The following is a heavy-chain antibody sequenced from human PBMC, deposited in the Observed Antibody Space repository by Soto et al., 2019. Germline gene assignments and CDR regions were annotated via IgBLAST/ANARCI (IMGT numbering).Heavy chain of an antibody. Sequence: PWWCLRLACAASGFTFNDYYMSWIRQATGKGLQWVSYISSRAGNIYYADSVEGRFTIYRDNAKNSLYLQMSSLRAEDTAVYYCARGSPGNSSYFDYWGQGALVTGSS. CDR2: ISSRAGNI. V-gene: IGHV3-11*01. D-gene: IGHD6-6*01. J-gene: IGHJ4*02. CDR1: GFTFNDYY. CDR3: ARGSPGNSSYFDY.